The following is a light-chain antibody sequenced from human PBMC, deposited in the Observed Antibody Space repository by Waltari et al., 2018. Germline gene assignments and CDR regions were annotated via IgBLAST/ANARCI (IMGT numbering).Light chain of an antibody. J-gene: IGKJ1*01. V-gene: IGKV3-15*01. CDR3: QQYNNWPQT. Sequence: IVMTQSPATLSVSPGERATLSCRASQSISSNLAWYQHRPGQAPRLRIYEASSRATGTPARFSGSGSVKEFTLTISSLQSEDFALYDCQQYNNWPQTFGQGTKVEIE. CDR2: EAS. CDR1: QSISSN.